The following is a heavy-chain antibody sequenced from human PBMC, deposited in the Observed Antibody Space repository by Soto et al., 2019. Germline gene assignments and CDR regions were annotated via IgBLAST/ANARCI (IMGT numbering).Heavy chain of an antibody. V-gene: IGHV1-18*01. CDR1: GYTFTSYG. CDR3: ARHVNLPLAGTGFDS. CDR2: ISAYNGNT. D-gene: IGHD6-19*01. J-gene: IGHJ4*02. Sequence: ASVKVSCKASGYTFTSYGISWVRQAPGQGLEWMGWISAYNGNTDYAQKLQGRVTMTTDTSTSTGYMELRSLRSDDTAVYYCARHVNLPLAGTGFDSWGRGTLVTVSS.